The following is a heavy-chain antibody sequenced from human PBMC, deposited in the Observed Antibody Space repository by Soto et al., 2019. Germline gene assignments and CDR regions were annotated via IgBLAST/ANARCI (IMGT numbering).Heavy chain of an antibody. Sequence: SETLSLTCAVYGGSFSGYYWSWVRQPPGKGLEWIGEINHSGSTNYNPSLKSRVTISVDTSKNQFSLKLSSVTAADTAVYYCARGGNSYGYINYYYYYGMDVWGQGTTVT. V-gene: IGHV4-34*01. CDR3: ARGGNSYGYINYYYYYGMDV. CDR1: GGSFSGYY. J-gene: IGHJ6*02. CDR2: INHSGST. D-gene: IGHD5-18*01.